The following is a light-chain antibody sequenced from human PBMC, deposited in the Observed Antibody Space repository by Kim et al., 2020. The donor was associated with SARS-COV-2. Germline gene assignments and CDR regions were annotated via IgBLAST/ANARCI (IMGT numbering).Light chain of an antibody. J-gene: IGKJ1*01. Sequence: LSPGERATLSCRASRTLTRNYLAWYQRKPGQAPRLLIYGISSRATGIPDRFSGSGSGTDFTLTISRLEPEDFAVYYCQQYNTLRTFGQGTKVDIK. CDR1: RTLTRNY. V-gene: IGKV3-20*01. CDR2: GIS. CDR3: QQYNTLRT.